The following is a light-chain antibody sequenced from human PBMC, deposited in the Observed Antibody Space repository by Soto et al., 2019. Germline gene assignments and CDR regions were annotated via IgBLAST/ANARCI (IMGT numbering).Light chain of an antibody. CDR1: QDINRW. V-gene: IGKV1-5*01. CDR2: NAD. J-gene: IGKJ1*01. Sequence: DIQMTQSPSTLSASVGDRVTSTCRASQDINRWLAWYQQKPGKAPKILIYNADTLESGVPSRFSGSGYGTEFILTISSLQPDDFATYYCQQFSLYWAFGQGTKADIK. CDR3: QQFSLYWA.